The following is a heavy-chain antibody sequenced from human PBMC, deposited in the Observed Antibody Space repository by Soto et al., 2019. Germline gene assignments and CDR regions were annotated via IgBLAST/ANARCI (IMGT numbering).Heavy chain of an antibody. CDR3: ARGGTIAVTTIGDY. CDR2: ISSSSSTI. Sequence: DVQLVESGGGLVQPGGSLRLSCAASGFTFRSHNMNWVRQAPGKGLDWLSYISSSSSTIYYADSVKGRFTISRDNAKNSLYLQMNSLRDDDTAMYYCARGGTIAVTTIGDYWGQGTLVTVSS. D-gene: IGHD5-12*01. CDR1: GFTFRSHN. J-gene: IGHJ4*01. V-gene: IGHV3-48*02.